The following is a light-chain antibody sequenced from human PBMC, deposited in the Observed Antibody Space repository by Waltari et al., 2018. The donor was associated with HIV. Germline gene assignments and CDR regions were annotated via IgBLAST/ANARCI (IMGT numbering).Light chain of an antibody. CDR2: DTN. V-gene: IGLV1-51*01. CDR3: GTWDNNLSAFWV. CDR1: SSTIGNNF. Sequence: QSVLTQPPSVSAAPGQKVTISCSGSSSTIGNNFVSLYQQLPATAPKLLIYDTNKRPSGIPDRFSAAKSGTSATLAITGLQTGDEAVYYCGTWDNNLSAFWVFGGGTKVTVL. J-gene: IGLJ3*02.